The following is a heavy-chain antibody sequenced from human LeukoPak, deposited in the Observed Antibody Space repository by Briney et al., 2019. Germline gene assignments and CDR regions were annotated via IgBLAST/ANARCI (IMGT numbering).Heavy chain of an antibody. J-gene: IGHJ4*02. V-gene: IGHV3-30*02. CDR2: IQHDGSEQ. D-gene: IGHD1-26*01. Sequence: GGSLRLSCAASGFSFRYYGMHWARQAPGKGLEWVAFIQHDGSEQYHADSVKGRFTISRDNSKNTLFLQMNSLRAEDTAVYYCAREYCTTKSCLDSWGQGTLVTVSS. CDR3: AREYCTTKSCLDS. CDR1: GFSFRYYG.